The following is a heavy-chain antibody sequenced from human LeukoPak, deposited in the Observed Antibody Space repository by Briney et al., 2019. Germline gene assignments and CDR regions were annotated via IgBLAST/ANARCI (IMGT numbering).Heavy chain of an antibody. Sequence: ASVKVSCKASGYSFSDYDIIWVRQAAGQGLEWVGWVNPKSGSTAYAQKFQGRVTMTSSSSITTAYMELSSLRSDDSAVYYCARGVSIRRYAWAYWGQGTLVTVSS. J-gene: IGHJ4*02. D-gene: IGHD3-16*01. CDR1: GYSFSDYD. CDR2: VNPKSGST. V-gene: IGHV1-8*02. CDR3: ARGVSIRRYAWAY.